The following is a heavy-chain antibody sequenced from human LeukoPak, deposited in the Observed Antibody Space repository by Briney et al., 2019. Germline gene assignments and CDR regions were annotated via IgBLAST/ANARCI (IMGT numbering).Heavy chain of an antibody. CDR1: GFTFSSYS. Sequence: GGSLRPSCAASGFTFSSYSMNWVRQAPGKGLEWVGRILTTGESATTDYGTTDYAAPVKGRFTISRDDSKNTLYLQMNSLKTEDTAVYYCTTRVVTTNDFWGQGILVTVSS. CDR3: TTRVVTTNDF. CDR2: ILTTGESATTDYGTT. V-gene: IGHV3-15*01. D-gene: IGHD2-21*02. J-gene: IGHJ4*02.